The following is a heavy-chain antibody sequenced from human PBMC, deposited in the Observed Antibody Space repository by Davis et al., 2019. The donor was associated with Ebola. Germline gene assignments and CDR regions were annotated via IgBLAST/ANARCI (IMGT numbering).Heavy chain of an antibody. CDR2: INPNSGGT. CDR1: RYTFTGYY. D-gene: IGHD2-2*01. CDR3: ARAGGIVVVPAAQRHYYYGMDV. J-gene: IGHJ6*02. V-gene: IGHV1-2*04. Sequence: AASVQVSCKASRYTFTGYYMHWVRQAPGQGLEWMGWINPNSGGTNYAQKFQGWVTMTRDTSISTAYMELSRLRSDDTAVYYCARAGGIVVVPAAQRHYYYGMDVWGQGTTVTVSS.